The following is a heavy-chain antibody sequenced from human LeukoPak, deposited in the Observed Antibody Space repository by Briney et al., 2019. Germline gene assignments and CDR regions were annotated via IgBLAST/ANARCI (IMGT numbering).Heavy chain of an antibody. Sequence: PSGTLSLTCTVSGGSMTHYFWNWIRQAPGKGLEWIGYTHTSGSPDYSRSLKSRVTISSDTSKNHFSLMLSSVTAADTAVYFCARATQRYCSGTTCFPYWFDTWGQGTLATVSS. CDR2: THTSGSP. CDR1: GGSMTHYF. D-gene: IGHD2-2*01. V-gene: IGHV4-4*09. J-gene: IGHJ5*02. CDR3: ARATQRYCSGTTCFPYWFDT.